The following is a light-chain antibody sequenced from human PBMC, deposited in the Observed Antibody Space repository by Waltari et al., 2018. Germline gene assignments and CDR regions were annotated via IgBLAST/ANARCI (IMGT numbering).Light chain of an antibody. J-gene: IGKJ1*01. CDR2: LTS. CDR3: MQALQTPWT. Sequence: DIVLTQSPLSLAVTPGEPASLSCRSNQSLLHHNGHNYLGWYLQKPGHSPQLMSFLTSNRASGVPDRFSASGSGTDFTLRISRVEAEEVGVYYCMQALQTPWTFGQGTKVELK. CDR1: QSLLHHNGHNY. V-gene: IGKV2-28*01.